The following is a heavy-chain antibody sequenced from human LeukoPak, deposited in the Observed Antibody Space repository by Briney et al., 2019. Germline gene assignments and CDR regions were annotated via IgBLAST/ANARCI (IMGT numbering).Heavy chain of an antibody. Sequence: GGSLRLSCAASGFTFSSYGMHWVRQAPGEGLEWVAFIRYDGSNKYYADSVKGRFTISRDNSKNTLYLQMNSLRAEDTAVYYCAKEFSSGWSFDYWGQGTLVTVSS. J-gene: IGHJ4*02. CDR2: IRYDGSNK. V-gene: IGHV3-30*02. CDR1: GFTFSSYG. D-gene: IGHD6-19*01. CDR3: AKEFSSGWSFDY.